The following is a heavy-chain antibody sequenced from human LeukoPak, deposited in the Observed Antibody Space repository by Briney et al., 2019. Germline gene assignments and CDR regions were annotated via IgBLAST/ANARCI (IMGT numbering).Heavy chain of an antibody. CDR3: AREGVVGAKNYFDY. V-gene: IGHV3-30-3*01. CDR2: ISYVGSNK. Sequence: GGSMRLSCAASGFTFRNYAMHWVRQAPGKGLEWVAVISYVGSNKYYADSVKGRFTISRDNSKNTLYLQMNSLRAEDTAVYYCAREGVVGAKNYFDYWGQGTLVTVSS. D-gene: IGHD1-26*01. CDR1: GFTFRNYA. J-gene: IGHJ4*02.